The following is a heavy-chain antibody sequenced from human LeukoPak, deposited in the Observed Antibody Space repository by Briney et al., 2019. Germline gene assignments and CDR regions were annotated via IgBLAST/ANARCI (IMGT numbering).Heavy chain of an antibody. J-gene: IGHJ4*02. CDR3: AKDAHYDSSGRDFDY. V-gene: IGHV3-48*03. Sequence: PGGSLRLSCAASGFTFSDYEMTWVRQAPGKGLEWISYISSNGRTRSYADSVKGRFTISRDNAKNSLYLQMNSLRAEDTALYYCAKDAHYDSSGRDFDYWGQGTLVTVSS. D-gene: IGHD3-22*01. CDR2: ISSNGRTR. CDR1: GFTFSDYE.